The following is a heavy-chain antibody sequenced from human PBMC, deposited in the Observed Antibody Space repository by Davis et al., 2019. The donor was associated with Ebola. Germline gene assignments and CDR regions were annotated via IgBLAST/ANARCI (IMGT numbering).Heavy chain of an antibody. J-gene: IGHJ4*02. D-gene: IGHD2-15*01. CDR1: GGSITSHSYY. V-gene: IGHV4-39*01. Sequence: MPSETLSLTCTVSGGSITSHSYYWALIRQPPGKGPEWIGSIHYSGSTYYNPSLKSRVTMSVDPSKSQFSLSLTSVTAADTAVYYCATLGRFCRGGICYSFDSWGQGTLVTVSS. CDR3: ATLGRFCRGGICYSFDS. CDR2: IHYSGST.